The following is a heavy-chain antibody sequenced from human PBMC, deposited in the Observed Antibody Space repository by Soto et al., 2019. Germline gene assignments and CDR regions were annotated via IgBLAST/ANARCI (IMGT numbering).Heavy chain of an antibody. J-gene: IGHJ6*02. Sequence: PGGSLRLSCADSGFTFSSYWMSWFRQAPGKGLEWVANIKQDGSEKYYVDSVKGRFTISRDNAKNSLYLQMNSLRAEDTAVYYCARGGIAARRYYGMDVWGQGTTVTVSS. CDR3: ARGGIAARRYYGMDV. CDR1: GFTFSSYW. V-gene: IGHV3-7*03. D-gene: IGHD6-6*01. CDR2: IKQDGSEK.